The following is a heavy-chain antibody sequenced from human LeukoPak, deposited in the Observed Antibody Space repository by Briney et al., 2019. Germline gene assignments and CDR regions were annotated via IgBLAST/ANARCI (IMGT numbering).Heavy chain of an antibody. V-gene: IGHV4-59*12. Sequence: SETLSLTCTVSGGSISSYYWSWIRQPPGKGLEWIAYISDIGSINYNPSLKSRVTISLDTSKNQFSLKLSSVTAADTAVYYCASTRLPTVTSYYFDYWGQGTLVTVSS. CDR3: ASTRLPTVTSYYFDY. CDR1: GGSISSYY. D-gene: IGHD4-17*01. CDR2: ISDIGSI. J-gene: IGHJ4*02.